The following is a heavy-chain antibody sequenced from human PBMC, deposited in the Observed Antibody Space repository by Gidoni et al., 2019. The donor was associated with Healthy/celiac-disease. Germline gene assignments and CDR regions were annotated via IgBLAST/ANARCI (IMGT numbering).Heavy chain of an antibody. CDR1: GGSISSSSYY. Sequence: QLQLQESGPGLVKPSETLSLTCTVSGGSISSSSYYWGWIRQPPGKGLAWIGSIYSGGSTYYNPSLKSRVTISVDTSKTQFSLKLSSVTAADTAVYYCARHYYDSSGYYHFDYWGQGTLVTVSS. V-gene: IGHV4-39*01. CDR2: IYSGGST. D-gene: IGHD3-22*01. CDR3: ARHYYDSSGYYHFDY. J-gene: IGHJ4*02.